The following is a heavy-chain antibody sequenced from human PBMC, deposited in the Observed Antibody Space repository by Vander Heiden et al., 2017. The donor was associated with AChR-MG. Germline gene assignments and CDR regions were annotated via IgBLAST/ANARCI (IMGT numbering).Heavy chain of an antibody. CDR3: ARGRGGEWLVHLAAFDI. V-gene: IGHV1-2*02. CDR1: GYTFTGYY. Sequence: QVQLVQSGAEVKKPGASVKVSCKASGYTFTGYYMHWVRQAPGQGLEWMGWINPNSGGTNDAQKFQGRVTMTRDTSISTAYMELSRLRSDDTAVYYCARGRGGEWLVHLAAFDIWGQGTMVTVSS. CDR2: INPNSGGT. D-gene: IGHD6-19*01. J-gene: IGHJ3*02.